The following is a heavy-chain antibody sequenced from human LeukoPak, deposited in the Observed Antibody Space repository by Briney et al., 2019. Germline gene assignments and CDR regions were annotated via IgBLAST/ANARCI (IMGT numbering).Heavy chain of an antibody. CDR1: GFTFSSYG. V-gene: IGHV3-23*01. D-gene: IGHD6-13*01. J-gene: IGHJ4*02. CDR2: ISGSGGST. Sequence: GGSLRLSCAASGFTFSSYGMSWVRQAPGKGLEWVSAISGSGGSTYYADSVKGRFTISRDNSKNTLYLQMNSLRAEDTAVYYCAKEGRVSSSWYRGLGEFDYWGQGTLVTVSS. CDR3: AKEGRVSSSWYRGLGEFDY.